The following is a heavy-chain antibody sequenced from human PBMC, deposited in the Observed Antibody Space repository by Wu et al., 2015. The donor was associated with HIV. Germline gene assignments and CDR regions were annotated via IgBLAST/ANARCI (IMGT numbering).Heavy chain of an antibody. Sequence: QVQLLLSGAEVKKPGASVMVSCKASGYTFTDYYMYWVRQAPGQGLEWMGWINPNRGGTKYAQKFQGRVTMTRDTAVSTAYMELNSLRSDDTAVYYCARLQSLSGFYSNADYWGQGTLVTVSS. J-gene: IGHJ4*02. CDR2: INPNRGGT. CDR3: ARLQSLSGFYSNADY. V-gene: IGHV1-2*02. D-gene: IGHD3-22*01. CDR1: GYTFTDYY.